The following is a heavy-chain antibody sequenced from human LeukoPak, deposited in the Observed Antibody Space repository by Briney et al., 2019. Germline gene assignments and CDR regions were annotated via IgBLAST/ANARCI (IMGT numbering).Heavy chain of an antibody. J-gene: IGHJ4*02. Sequence: GESLRLSCAASGFTFSSYGMTWVRQAPGKGLEWVSSISSSGGNTYYADSVKGRFTISRDNSKNTLYLQMNSLRAEDTAVYYCAKRAVAGPPPYFDYWGQGTLVTVSS. V-gene: IGHV3-23*01. CDR3: AKRAVAGPPPYFDY. D-gene: IGHD6-19*01. CDR1: GFTFSSYG. CDR2: ISSSGGNT.